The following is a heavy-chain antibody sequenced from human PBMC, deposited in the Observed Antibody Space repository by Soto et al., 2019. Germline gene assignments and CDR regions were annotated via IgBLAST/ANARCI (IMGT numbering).Heavy chain of an antibody. CDR1: GGSMNTFY. D-gene: IGHD3-22*01. Sequence: PSETLSLTCTDSGGSMNTFYWSWVRQSPGKGLEWIGYIYFRGTTHYHPSLQSRVSISIDTSQNQFSLKLNSMTTADTAVYYCARSSGYATPLDQWGQGTLVTVSS. CDR3: ARSSGYATPLDQ. CDR2: IYFRGTT. J-gene: IGHJ4*02. V-gene: IGHV4-59*01.